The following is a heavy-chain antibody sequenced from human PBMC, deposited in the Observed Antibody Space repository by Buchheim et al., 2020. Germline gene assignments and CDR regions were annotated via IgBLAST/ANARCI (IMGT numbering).Heavy chain of an antibody. CDR1: GYTFTGYY. Sequence: QVQLVQSGAEVKKPGASVKVSCKASGYTFTGYYMHWVRQAPGQGLEWMGWINPNSGGTNYAQKFQGWVTMTRDTSISTAYMELSRLRSDDTAVYYCARDPGGRGYDFWSGYPTRYYYGMDVWGQGTT. CDR2: INPNSGGT. D-gene: IGHD3-3*01. V-gene: IGHV1-2*04. J-gene: IGHJ6*02. CDR3: ARDPGGRGYDFWSGYPTRYYYGMDV.